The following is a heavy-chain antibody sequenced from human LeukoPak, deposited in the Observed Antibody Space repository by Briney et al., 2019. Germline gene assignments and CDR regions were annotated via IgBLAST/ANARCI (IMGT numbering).Heavy chain of an antibody. CDR1: GYTFTSYY. J-gene: IGHJ5*02. V-gene: IGHV1-46*01. D-gene: IGHD3-9*01. CDR3: ARAPNTNKNYDILTGYYNYWFDP. Sequence: ASVKVSCKASGYTFTSYYIHWVRQAPGEGLEWMGIINPSGGSTSYAQKFQGRVTMTRDMSTSTVYMELSSLRSEDTAVYYCARAPNTNKNYDILTGYYNYWFDPWGQGTLVTVSS. CDR2: INPSGGST.